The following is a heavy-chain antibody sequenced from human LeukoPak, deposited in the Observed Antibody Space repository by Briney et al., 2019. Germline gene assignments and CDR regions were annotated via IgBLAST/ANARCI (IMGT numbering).Heavy chain of an antibody. Sequence: GGSLRLSCAASGFTFSSYEMNWLRQAPGKGLEGVAYISSSGSTIDYADSVKGRFTISRDNAKNSLYLQMNSLRAEDTAVYYCARVVTANSYYYMDVWGKGTTVTISS. D-gene: IGHD2-21*02. CDR2: ISSSGSTI. CDR1: GFTFSSYE. J-gene: IGHJ6*03. CDR3: ARVVTANSYYYMDV. V-gene: IGHV3-48*03.